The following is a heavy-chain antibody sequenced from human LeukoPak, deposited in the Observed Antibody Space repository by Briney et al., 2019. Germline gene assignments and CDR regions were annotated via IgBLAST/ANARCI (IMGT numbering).Heavy chain of an antibody. V-gene: IGHV3-23*01. J-gene: IGHJ2*01. CDR2: ISGSGGST. CDR1: GFTFSSYA. CDR3: AKQTSYCGGDCLWYFDL. Sequence: GGSLRLSCAASGFTFSSYAMSWVRQAPGKGLEWASAISGSGGSTYYADSVKGRFTISRDNSKNTLYLQMNSLRAEDTAVYYCAKQTSYCGGDCLWYFDLWGRGTLVTVSS. D-gene: IGHD2-21*02.